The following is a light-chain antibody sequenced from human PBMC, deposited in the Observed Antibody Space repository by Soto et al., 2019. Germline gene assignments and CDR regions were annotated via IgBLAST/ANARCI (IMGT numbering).Light chain of an antibody. CDR2: DVS. CDR3: CSYGGSYTPYV. V-gene: IGLV2-11*01. J-gene: IGLJ1*01. Sequence: QSVLTQPRSVSGSPGQSVTISCTGTNSDVGLYNYVSWYQQHPGKAPKLIIYDVSKRPSGVPDRFSGSKSGNTASLTISGLQAEDEGEYFCCSYGGSYTPYVFGTGTKVTVL. CDR1: NSDVGLYNY.